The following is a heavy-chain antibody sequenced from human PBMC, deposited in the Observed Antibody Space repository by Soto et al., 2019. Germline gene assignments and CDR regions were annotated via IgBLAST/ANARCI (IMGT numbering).Heavy chain of an antibody. CDR2: IYYSGTT. D-gene: IGHD4-4*01. J-gene: IGHJ4*02. Sequence: QVQLQESGPGLVKPSQTLSLTCTVSGGSISSGDYYWSWIRQPPGKGLEWIGSIYYSGTTYYNPSLKSRVTISVDTSKKQFSLKLSSVTAADTAVYDCAISRNSDYVPKYWGQGTLVTFSS. CDR1: GGSISSGDYY. V-gene: IGHV4-30-4*01. CDR3: AISRNSDYVPKY.